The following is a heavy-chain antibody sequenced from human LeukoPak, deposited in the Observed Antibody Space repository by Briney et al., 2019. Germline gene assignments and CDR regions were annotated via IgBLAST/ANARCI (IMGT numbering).Heavy chain of an antibody. J-gene: IGHJ4*02. Sequence: GGSLRLSCAASGFNFHDCGMSWVRQAPGKGLEWVSRINWKGGSTGYADSVKGRFTISRDNAKNSLYLQMNSLRAEDTALYYCARDRFLRRPEPAEYWGQGTLVTVSS. CDR3: ARDRFLRRPEPAEY. CDR2: INWKGGST. D-gene: IGHD2/OR15-2a*01. CDR1: GFNFHDCG. V-gene: IGHV3-20*04.